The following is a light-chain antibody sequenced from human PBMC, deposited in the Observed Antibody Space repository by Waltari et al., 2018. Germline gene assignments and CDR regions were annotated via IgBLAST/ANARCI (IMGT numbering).Light chain of an antibody. J-gene: IGKJ1*01. CDR3: QQYYITPPT. CDR2: WAS. V-gene: IGKV4-1*01. CDR1: QGVLSSSNNKNF. Sequence: DIVMTQSPDSLTVSLGERATVNCKSSQGVLSSSNNKNFLAWYQQKPGQPPKLLLYWASTRGSGVPDRFSGSGSGTDFTLTISSLQAEDVAVYYCQQYYITPPTFGQGTKVEIK.